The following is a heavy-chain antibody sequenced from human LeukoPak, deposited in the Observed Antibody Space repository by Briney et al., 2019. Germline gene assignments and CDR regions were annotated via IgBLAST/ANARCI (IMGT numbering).Heavy chain of an antibody. CDR2: SHPSGTT. D-gene: IGHD1-1*01. CDR1: GCSISSGYY. CDR3: AREAERRIVN. J-gene: IGHJ4*02. V-gene: IGHV4-38-2*02. Sequence: PPEDLSLTCVVSGCSISSGYYWGWIRQPPGRGLEWIVNSHPSGTTFYNSSLKSRVAMSIDTSKNQFSLKLVSVTAADTAVYYCAREAERRIVNWGQGTLVTVSS.